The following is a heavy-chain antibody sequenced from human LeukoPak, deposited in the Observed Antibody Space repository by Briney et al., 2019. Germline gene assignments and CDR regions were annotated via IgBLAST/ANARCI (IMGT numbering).Heavy chain of an antibody. D-gene: IGHD3-22*01. V-gene: IGHV3-30*03. J-gene: IGHJ6*02. CDR2: ISYDGSNK. CDR3: SIVVVITPLDGMDV. Sequence: GGSLRLSCAASGFTFSSYGMHWVRQAPGKGLEWVAVISYDGSNKYYADSVKGRFTISRDNAKNSLYLQMNSLRAEDTAVYYCSIVVVITPLDGMDVWGQGTTVTVSS. CDR1: GFTFSSYG.